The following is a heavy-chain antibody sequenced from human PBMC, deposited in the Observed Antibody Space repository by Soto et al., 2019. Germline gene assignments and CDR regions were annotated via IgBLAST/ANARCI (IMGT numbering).Heavy chain of an antibody. V-gene: IGHV3-21*01. CDR1: GFTFSSYS. D-gene: IGHD2-2*01. J-gene: IGHJ3*02. CDR3: ARDRCSSTSCYDPAFDI. CDR2: ISSSSSYI. Sequence: GGSLRLSCAASGFTFSSYSMNWVRQAPGKGLEWVSSISSSSSYIYYADSVKGRFTISRDNAKNSLYLQMNSLRAEDTAVYYCARDRCSSTSCYDPAFDIWGQGTMVTVSS.